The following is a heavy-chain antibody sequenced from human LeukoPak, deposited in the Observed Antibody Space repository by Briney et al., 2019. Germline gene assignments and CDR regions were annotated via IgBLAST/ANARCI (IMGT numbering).Heavy chain of an antibody. Sequence: ASVKVSCKASGGTFSSYAISWVRQAPGQGLEWMGWISAYNGNTNYAQKLQGRVTMTTDTSTNTAYMELRSLRSDDTAAYYCARNGPKSRDSTHDAFDIWGQGTMVTVSS. CDR3: ARNGPKSRDSTHDAFDI. J-gene: IGHJ3*02. CDR1: GGTFSSYA. CDR2: ISAYNGNT. D-gene: IGHD3-10*01. V-gene: IGHV1-18*01.